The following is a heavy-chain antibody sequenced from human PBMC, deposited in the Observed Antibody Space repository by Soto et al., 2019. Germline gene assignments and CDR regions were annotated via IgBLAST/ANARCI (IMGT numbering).Heavy chain of an antibody. CDR1: GGSFSGYY. V-gene: IGHV4-34*01. CDR3: AGRYSYGPQGGPYYYYYGMDV. CDR2: INHSGST. D-gene: IGHD5-18*01. J-gene: IGHJ6*02. Sequence: QVQLQQWGAGLLKPSETLSLTCAVYGGSFSGYYWSWIRQPPGKGLEWIGEINHSGSTNYNPSLKNRVTIPVDTSKNQFSLKLSSVTAADTAVYYCAGRYSYGPQGGPYYYYYGMDVWGQGTTVTVSS.